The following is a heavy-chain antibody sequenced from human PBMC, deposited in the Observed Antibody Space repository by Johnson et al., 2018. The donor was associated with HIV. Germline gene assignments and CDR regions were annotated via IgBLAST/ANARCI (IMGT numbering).Heavy chain of an antibody. J-gene: IGHJ3*02. V-gene: IGHV3-13*01. CDR3: AKGPVDYGDNYDGFDI. CDR1: GFTFSSYD. CDR2: IDTTGDT. D-gene: IGHD4-23*01. Sequence: VQLVESGGGLVQPGGSLRLSCAASGFTFSSYDMHWVRQPTGKGLEWVSSIDTTGDTYYPGSVRGRFTISREKAKNTLYLQMNSLRAEDTAVYYCAKGPVDYGDNYDGFDIWGQGTTVTISS.